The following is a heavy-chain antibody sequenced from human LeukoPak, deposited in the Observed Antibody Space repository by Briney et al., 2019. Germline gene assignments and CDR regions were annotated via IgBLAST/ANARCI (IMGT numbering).Heavy chain of an antibody. Sequence: GGSLRLSCAASGFTFSYYEMNWVRQAPGKGLEWISYISSSGSIIYYADSVKGRFTISRDNAKNSLYLQMNSLGAEDTAVYYCARESFLGSEWFDPWGQGTPVTVSS. CDR3: ARESFLGSEWFDP. CDR2: ISSSGSII. V-gene: IGHV3-48*03. J-gene: IGHJ5*02. D-gene: IGHD2-21*01. CDR1: GFTFSYYE.